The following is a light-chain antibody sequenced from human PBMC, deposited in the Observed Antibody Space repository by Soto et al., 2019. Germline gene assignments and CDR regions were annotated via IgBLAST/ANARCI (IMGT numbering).Light chain of an antibody. Sequence: SYELTQPPSVSVAPGKTARITCGGNNIGSKSVHWYQQKPDQAPVLVIYYDSDRPSGIPERFSGSNSGNTATLTISRVEAGDEADYYCQVWDSSSDHRAFGGGTKVTVL. CDR2: YDS. J-gene: IGLJ2*01. CDR3: QVWDSSSDHRA. V-gene: IGLV3-21*04. CDR1: NIGSKS.